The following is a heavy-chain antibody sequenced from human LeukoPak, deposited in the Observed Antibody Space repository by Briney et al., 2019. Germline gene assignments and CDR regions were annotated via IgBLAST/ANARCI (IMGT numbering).Heavy chain of an antibody. D-gene: IGHD1/OR15-1a*01. CDR1: GFTFSNSA. CDR2: ISFDGTNK. Sequence: GRSLRLSCAASGFTFSNSAMHWVRQAPGKGLEWVAVISFDGTNKYYADSVKGRFTISRDNSKHTLYVQMNSLRAEDTAVYYRARESTSGGTIDYWGQGTLVTVSS. CDR3: ARESTSGGTIDY. V-gene: IGHV3-30-3*01. J-gene: IGHJ4*02.